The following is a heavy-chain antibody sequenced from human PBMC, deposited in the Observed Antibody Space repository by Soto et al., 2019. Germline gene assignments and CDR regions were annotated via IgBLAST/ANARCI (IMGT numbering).Heavy chain of an antibody. CDR2: ISYDGSNK. J-gene: IGHJ3*02. D-gene: IGHD6-13*01. V-gene: IGHV3-30*18. CDR1: GFTFSSYG. Sequence: QVQLVESGGGVVQPGRSLRLSCAASGFTFSSYGMHWVRQAPGKGLEWVAVISYDGSNKYYADSVKGRFTISRDNSKNTLYLQMNSLRAEDTAVYYCAKDREQQLVLGGDAFDIWGQGTMVTVSS. CDR3: AKDREQQLVLGGDAFDI.